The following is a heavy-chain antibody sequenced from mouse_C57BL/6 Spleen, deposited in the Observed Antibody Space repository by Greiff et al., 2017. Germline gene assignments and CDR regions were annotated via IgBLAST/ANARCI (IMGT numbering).Heavy chain of an antibody. Sequence: EVKLVESGGGLVKPGGSLKLSCAASGFTFSDYGMHWVRQAPEKGLEWVAYISSGSSTIYSADTVKGRFTISGDNAKKTLFLQMTSLRSEDTAMYYCARGAGAFDYWGQGTTRTVSS. CDR2: ISSGSSTI. V-gene: IGHV5-17*01. CDR1: GFTFSDYG. J-gene: IGHJ2*01. CDR3: ARGAGAFDY. D-gene: IGHD4-1*01.